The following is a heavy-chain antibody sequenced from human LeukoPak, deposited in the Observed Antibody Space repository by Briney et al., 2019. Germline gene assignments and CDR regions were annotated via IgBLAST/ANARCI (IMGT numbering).Heavy chain of an antibody. Sequence: ASEKLSCNASGYTFTDCYMHWARHPPGQGLEWVGWINPNNRDTNYTKKFQDNVSMTRDTSISTAYIGLSRLRSHDTAVFYCARVGAYCTSTSCLHYWGQETLVTVPT. CDR3: ARVGAYCTSTSCLHY. CDR2: INPNNRDT. D-gene: IGHD2-2*01. V-gene: IGHV1-2*02. J-gene: IGHJ4*02. CDR1: GYTFTDCY.